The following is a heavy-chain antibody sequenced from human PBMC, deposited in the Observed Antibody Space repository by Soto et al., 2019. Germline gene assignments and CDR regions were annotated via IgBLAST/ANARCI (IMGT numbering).Heavy chain of an antibody. CDR2: INPNSGGT. CDR1: GYTFTGYY. J-gene: IGHJ3*02. Sequence: ASVKVSCKASGYTFTGYYMHWVRQAPGQGLEGMGWINPNSGGTNYAQKFKGWVTMTRDTSISTAYMELSRLRSDDTAVYYCARGAVSGDRAFDIWGQGTMVTVSS. D-gene: IGHD3-10*01. CDR3: ARGAVSGDRAFDI. V-gene: IGHV1-2*04.